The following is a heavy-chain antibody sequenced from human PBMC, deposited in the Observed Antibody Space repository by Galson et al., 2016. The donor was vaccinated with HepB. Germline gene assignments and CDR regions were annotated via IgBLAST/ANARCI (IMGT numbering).Heavy chain of an antibody. J-gene: IGHJ6*02. CDR2: ISGDGGNT. CDR1: GFTFDDHG. V-gene: IGHV3-43*02. Sequence: SLRLSCAASGFTFDDHGMHWVRQAPGKGLEWVALISGDGGNTYYADSVKGRFTISRVNRKNSLYLQMNSLRTEDTALYYCAKEEVWSGYYFYYGIDVWGRGTAVAVSS. D-gene: IGHD3-3*01. CDR3: AKEEVWSGYYFYYGIDV.